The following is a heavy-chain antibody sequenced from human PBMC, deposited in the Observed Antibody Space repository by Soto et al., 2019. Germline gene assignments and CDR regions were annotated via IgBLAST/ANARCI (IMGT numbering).Heavy chain of an antibody. J-gene: IGHJ4*02. CDR3: ARSPETYYFDY. CDR1: GGTFSSYA. CDR2: IIPIFGTP. V-gene: IGHV1-69*12. Sequence: QVQLVQSGAEVKKSGSSVKVSCKASGGTFSSYAISWVRQAPGQGLEWMGGIIPIFGTPNYAQKFQGRVTITADESTSTAYMELSSLRSEDTAVYYCARSPETYYFDYWGQGTLVTVSS.